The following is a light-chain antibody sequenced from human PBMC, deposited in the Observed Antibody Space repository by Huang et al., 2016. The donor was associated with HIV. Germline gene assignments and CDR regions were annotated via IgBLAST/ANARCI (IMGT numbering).Light chain of an antibody. Sequence: DVQMTQSPSSLSASVGDRVTIACRASQTIGTYLNWYKQKPGKVPTLLIYGASNLHRGVASRFSGSGSGTDFTLTISSLQPEDCATYYCQQSHSLPPAFGPGTIVDFQ. CDR3: QQSHSLPPA. J-gene: IGKJ3*01. CDR2: GAS. CDR1: QTIGTY. V-gene: IGKV1-39*01.